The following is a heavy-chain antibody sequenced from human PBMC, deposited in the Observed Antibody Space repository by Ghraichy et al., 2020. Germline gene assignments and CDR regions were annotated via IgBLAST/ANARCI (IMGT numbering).Heavy chain of an antibody. CDR3: AREMSGYCSSTSCPPDYYGMDV. CDR1: GYTFTGYY. CDR2: INPNSGGT. J-gene: IGHJ6*02. V-gene: IGHV1-2*02. Sequence: ASVKVSCKASGYTFTGYYMHWVRQAPGQGLEWMGWINPNSGGTNYAQKFQGRVTMTRDTSISTAYMELSRLRSDDTAVYYCAREMSGYCSSTSCPPDYYGMDVWGQGTTVTVSS. D-gene: IGHD2-2*03.